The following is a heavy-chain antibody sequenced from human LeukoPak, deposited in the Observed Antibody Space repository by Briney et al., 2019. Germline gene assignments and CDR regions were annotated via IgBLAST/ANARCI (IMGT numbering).Heavy chain of an antibody. CDR2: IIPIFGTA. J-gene: IGHJ4*02. D-gene: IGHD4-17*01. CDR3: ARGHGDQLEYYFDY. Sequence: GASVKVSCKASGGTFSSYAISWVRQAPGQGLEWMGGIIPIFGTADYAQKFQGRVTITADESTSTAYMELSSLRSEDTAVYYCARGHGDQLEYYFDYWGQGTLVTASS. V-gene: IGHV1-69*13. CDR1: GGTFSSYA.